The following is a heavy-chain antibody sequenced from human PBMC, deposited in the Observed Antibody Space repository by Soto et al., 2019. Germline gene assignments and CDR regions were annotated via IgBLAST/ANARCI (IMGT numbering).Heavy chain of an antibody. CDR2: IYYSGST. V-gene: IGHV4-59*08. CDR3: ARSGGSYSSLRY. Sequence: SETLSLTCTVSGGSISSYYWSWIRQPPGKGLEWIGYIYYSGSTNYNPSLKSRVTISVDTSKNQFSLKLSPVTAADTAVYYCARSGGSYSSLRYWGQGTLVTVSS. D-gene: IGHD6-13*01. J-gene: IGHJ4*02. CDR1: GGSISSYY.